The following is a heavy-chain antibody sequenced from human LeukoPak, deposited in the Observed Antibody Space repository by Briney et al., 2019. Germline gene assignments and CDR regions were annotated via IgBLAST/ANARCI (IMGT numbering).Heavy chain of an antibody. V-gene: IGHV5-51*01. J-gene: IGHJ4*02. CDR1: GYSFTSYW. D-gene: IGHD3-10*01. CDR3: ARVLRLLWFGELPAPGLDY. Sequence: GESLKISCKGSGYSFTSYWIGWVRQMPGKGLGWMGIIYPGDSGTRYSPSFQGQVTISADKSISTAYLQWSSLKASDTAMYYCARVLRLLWFGELPAPGLDYWGQGTLVTVSS. CDR2: IYPGDSGT.